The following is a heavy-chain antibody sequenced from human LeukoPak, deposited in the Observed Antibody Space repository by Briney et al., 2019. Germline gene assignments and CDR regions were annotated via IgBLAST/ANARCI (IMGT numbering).Heavy chain of an antibody. CDR1: GFTFSSYA. D-gene: IGHD6-19*01. Sequence: GGSLRLSCAASGFTFSSYAMSWVRQAPGKGLEWVSAISGSGGSTYYADSVKDRFTISRDNSKNTLYLQMNSLRAEDTAVYYCARDLYSSGTEHYYYYGMDVWGQGTTVTVSS. CDR3: ARDLYSSGTEHYYYYGMDV. CDR2: ISGSGGST. J-gene: IGHJ6*02. V-gene: IGHV3-23*01.